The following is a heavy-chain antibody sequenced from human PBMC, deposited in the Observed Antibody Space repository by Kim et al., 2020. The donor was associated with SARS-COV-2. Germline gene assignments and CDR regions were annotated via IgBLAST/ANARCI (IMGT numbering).Heavy chain of an antibody. CDR2: ISGSGGST. CDR1: GFTFSSYA. V-gene: IGHV3-23*01. CDR3: AKDQMTTVTSWDDYFDY. J-gene: IGHJ4*02. D-gene: IGHD4-17*01. Sequence: GGSLRLSCAASGFTFSSYAMSWVRQAPGKGLEWVSAISGSGGSTYYADSVKGRFTISRDNSKNTLYLQMNSLRAEDTAVYYCAKDQMTTVTSWDDYFDYWGQGTLVTVSS.